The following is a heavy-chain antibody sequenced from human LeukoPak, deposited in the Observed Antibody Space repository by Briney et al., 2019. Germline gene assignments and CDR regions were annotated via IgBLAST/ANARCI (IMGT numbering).Heavy chain of an antibody. J-gene: IGHJ3*02. CDR2: VSPETGDT. Sequence: GASVKVSCKASGYTFVNYGLIWVRQAPGQGLEWMGWVSPETGDTNYAQNFQGRLSLTIDTSTSTAYMELRNLRSDDTAVYYCARGGGWELPRPYAFDIWGEGAMVTVSS. V-gene: IGHV1-18*01. CDR3: ARGGGWELPRPYAFDI. D-gene: IGHD1-26*01. CDR1: GYTFVNYG.